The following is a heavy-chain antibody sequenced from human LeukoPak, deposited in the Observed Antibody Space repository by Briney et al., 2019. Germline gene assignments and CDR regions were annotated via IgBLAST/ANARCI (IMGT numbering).Heavy chain of an antibody. D-gene: IGHD3-22*01. Sequence: GGSLRLSCEASGFTFSRYWMHWVRQAPGKGLVWVSRIKSDGKTNYADSVKGRFTISRDNAKNTVSLQMDSLRAEDTGVYYCARAQSEVGGYYPEYFRHWGQGTLVTVSS. V-gene: IGHV3-74*01. J-gene: IGHJ1*01. CDR3: ARAQSEVGGYYPEYFRH. CDR2: IKSDGKT. CDR1: GFTFSRYW.